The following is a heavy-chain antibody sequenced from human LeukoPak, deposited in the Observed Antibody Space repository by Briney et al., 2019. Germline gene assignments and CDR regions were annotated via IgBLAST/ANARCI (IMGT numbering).Heavy chain of an antibody. D-gene: IGHD3-22*01. V-gene: IGHV3-30*18. Sequence: GGSLRLSCAASGFTFANYFMSWVRQPPGKGLEWVAVISYDGSNKYYADSVKGRFTISRDNSKNTLYLQMNSLRAEDTAVYYCAKEGYYYDSSGYNYYYGMDVWGQGTTVTVSS. CDR3: AKEGYYYDSSGYNYYYGMDV. CDR1: GFTFANYF. J-gene: IGHJ6*02. CDR2: ISYDGSNK.